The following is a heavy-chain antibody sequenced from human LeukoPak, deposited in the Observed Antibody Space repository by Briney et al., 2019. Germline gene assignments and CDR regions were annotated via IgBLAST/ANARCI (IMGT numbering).Heavy chain of an antibody. CDR2: ISYDGSNK. CDR1: GFTFSSYA. Sequence: GGSLRLSCAASGFTFSSYAMHWVRQAPGKGLEWVAVISYDGSNKYYADSVKGRFTISRDNSKNTLYLQMNSLRAEDTAVYYCAKLLTMIVVVTLDAFDIWGQGTMVTVSS. J-gene: IGHJ3*02. D-gene: IGHD3-22*01. CDR3: AKLLTMIVVVTLDAFDI. V-gene: IGHV3-30-3*02.